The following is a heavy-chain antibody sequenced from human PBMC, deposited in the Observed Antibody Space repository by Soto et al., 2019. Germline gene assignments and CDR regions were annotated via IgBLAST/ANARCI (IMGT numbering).Heavy chain of an antibody. CDR1: GGSISSGNYY. CDR3: ARDSATVTTSTFDY. Sequence: QVQLQESGPGLVTPSQTLSLTCTVSGGSISSGNYYWSWIRQHPGKGLEWIGYIYYSGSPYYNPSLKSRVTISVDTSKNQFSLKLGSVTAADTAVYYCARDSATVTTSTFDYWGQGTLVTVSS. J-gene: IGHJ4*02. D-gene: IGHD4-17*01. V-gene: IGHV4-31*03. CDR2: IYYSGSP.